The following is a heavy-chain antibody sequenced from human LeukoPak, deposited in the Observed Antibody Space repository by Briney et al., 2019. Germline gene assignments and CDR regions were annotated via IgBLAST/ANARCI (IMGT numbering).Heavy chain of an antibody. V-gene: IGHV3-7*01. CDR3: ARDQTYGSGSYSYGFDY. CDR1: GFTFSSYW. D-gene: IGHD3-10*01. J-gene: IGHJ4*02. CDR2: IKQDGSEK. Sequence: PGGSLRLSCAASGFTFSSYWMSWVRQAPGKGLEWVANIKQDGSEKYYVDSVKGRFTISRDNAKNSLYLQMNSLRAEDTAVYYCARDQTYGSGSYSYGFDYWGQGTPVTVSS.